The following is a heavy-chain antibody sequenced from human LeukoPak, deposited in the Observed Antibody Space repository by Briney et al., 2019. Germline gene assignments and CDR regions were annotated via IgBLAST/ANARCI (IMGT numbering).Heavy chain of an antibody. CDR2: INTNTGNP. V-gene: IGHV7-4-1*02. CDR3: ARESEVRGAWGVGLDS. CDR1: GYTFTSYA. D-gene: IGHD3-10*01. Sequence: ASVKVSCKASGYTFTSYAMNWVRQAPGQGLEWMGWINTNTGNPTYAQGFTGRFVFSLDTSVSTAYLQISSLKAEDTAVYYCARESEVRGAWGVGLDSWGQGTLVTVSS. J-gene: IGHJ4*02.